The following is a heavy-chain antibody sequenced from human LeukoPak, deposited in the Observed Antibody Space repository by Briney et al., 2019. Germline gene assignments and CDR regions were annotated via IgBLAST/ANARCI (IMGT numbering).Heavy chain of an antibody. CDR3: AKRGYDILTGYHYYFDY. D-gene: IGHD3-9*01. CDR1: GFTFSSYG. Sequence: GGSLRLSCAASGFTFSSYGMHWVRQAPGKGLEWVAVISYDGSNKYYADSVKGRFTISRDNSKNTLYLQMNSLRAEDTAVYYCAKRGYDILTGYHYYFDYWGQGTLVTVSS. J-gene: IGHJ4*02. V-gene: IGHV3-30*18. CDR2: ISYDGSNK.